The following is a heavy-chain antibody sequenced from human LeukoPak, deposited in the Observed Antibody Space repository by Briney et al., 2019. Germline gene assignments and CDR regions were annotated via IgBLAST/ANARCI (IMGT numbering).Heavy chain of an antibody. CDR1: GYTFTGYY. D-gene: IGHD3-9*01. V-gene: IGHV1-2*02. CDR3: ARYDILTDPGCDY. Sequence: ASVKVSCKASGYTFTGYYMHWVRQAPGQGLEWMGWINPNSGGTNYAQKFQGRVTMTRDTSISTAYMELSGLRSDDTAVYYCARYDILTDPGCDYWGQGTLVTVSS. CDR2: INPNSGGT. J-gene: IGHJ4*02.